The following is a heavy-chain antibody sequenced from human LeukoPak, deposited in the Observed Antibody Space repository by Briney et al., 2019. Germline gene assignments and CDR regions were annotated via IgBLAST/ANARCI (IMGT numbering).Heavy chain of an antibody. CDR1: GYTFTSYG. V-gene: IGHV1-18*01. Sequence: ASVKVSCKASGYTFTSYGISWVRQAPGQGLEWMGWISAYNGNTNYAQKLQGRVTMTTDTSTSTAYMKLRSLRSDDTAVYYCARLRFGLNWFDPWGQGTLVTVSS. CDR2: ISAYNGNT. D-gene: IGHD3/OR15-3a*01. J-gene: IGHJ5*02. CDR3: ARLRFGLNWFDP.